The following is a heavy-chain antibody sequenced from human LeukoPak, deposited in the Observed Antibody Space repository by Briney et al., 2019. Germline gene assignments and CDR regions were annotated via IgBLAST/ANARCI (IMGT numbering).Heavy chain of an antibody. CDR1: GGSISSYY. CDR2: IYYSGST. CDR3: AREGGSSWYSRDFYYIDV. Sequence: SETLSLTCTVSGGSISSYYWSWIRQPPGKGLEWIGYIYYSGSTNYNPSLKSRVTISVDTSKNQFSLKLSSVTAADTAVYYCAREGGSSWYSRDFYYIDVWGKGTTVTVSS. D-gene: IGHD6-13*01. J-gene: IGHJ6*03. V-gene: IGHV4-59*12.